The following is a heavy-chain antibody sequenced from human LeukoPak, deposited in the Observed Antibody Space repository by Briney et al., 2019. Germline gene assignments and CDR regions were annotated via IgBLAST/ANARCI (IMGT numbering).Heavy chain of an antibody. CDR1: GYTFTKYA. D-gene: IGHD1-1*01. CDR3: ARVESHGSLGV. J-gene: IGHJ6*04. CDR2: INTNTGNP. V-gene: IGHV7-4-1*02. Sequence: ASVKVSCKASGYTFTKYAMNWVRQAPGQGLEWMGWINTNTGNPKYAQDFTGRFVFSLDTSVSAAYLQISSLKAEDTAVYYCARVESHGSLGVWGKGTTVTVSS.